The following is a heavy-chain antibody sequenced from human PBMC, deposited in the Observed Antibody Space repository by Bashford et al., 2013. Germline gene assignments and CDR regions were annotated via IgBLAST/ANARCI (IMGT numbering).Heavy chain of an antibody. V-gene: IGHV4-34*01. D-gene: IGHD2-2*01. J-gene: IGHJ4*02. CDR2: ISYSGST. CDR3: AREYEGIDY. CDR1: GASGSLAGYY. Sequence: LLYSSETLSLTCAVYGASGSLAGYYWSWIRQPPGEGLEWIGEISYSGSTSYNPSLKSRVTISIDTSKNQFSLQLSSVTPEDTAVYYCAREYEGIDYWGQGTLVTVSS.